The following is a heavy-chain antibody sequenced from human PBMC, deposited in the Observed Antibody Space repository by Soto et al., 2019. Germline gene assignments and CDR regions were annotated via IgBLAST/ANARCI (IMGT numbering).Heavy chain of an antibody. Sequence: EVQLLESGGGLVQPGGSLRLSCAASGFTFSSYAMSWVRQAPGKGLEWVSAISGSGGSTYYADSVKGRFTISRDNSKNTLYLQMNSLRAEDTVVYYCAKDPLGITIFEDYWGQGTLVTVSS. D-gene: IGHD3-9*01. CDR3: AKDPLGITIFEDY. V-gene: IGHV3-23*01. J-gene: IGHJ4*02. CDR2: ISGSGGST. CDR1: GFTFSSYA.